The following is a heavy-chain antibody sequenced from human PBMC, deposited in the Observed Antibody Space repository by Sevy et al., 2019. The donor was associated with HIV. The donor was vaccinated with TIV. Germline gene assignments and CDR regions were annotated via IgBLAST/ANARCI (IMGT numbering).Heavy chain of an antibody. Sequence: SETLSLTCTVSGGSISSYYWSWIRQPPGKGLEWIGYISYSGSTHYNPSLKSRVTISVDTSKNQFSLKLSSVTAADTAVYYCARLLRYNPCFDYWGQGTLVTVSS. J-gene: IGHJ4*02. V-gene: IGHV4-59*13. CDR3: ARLLRYNPCFDY. CDR1: GGSISSYY. D-gene: IGHD1-26*01. CDR2: ISYSGST.